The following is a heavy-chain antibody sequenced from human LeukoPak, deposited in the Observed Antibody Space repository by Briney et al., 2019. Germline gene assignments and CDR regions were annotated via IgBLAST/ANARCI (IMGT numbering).Heavy chain of an antibody. CDR3: ARDFGGTGDY. D-gene: IGHD3-16*01. CDR2: ISSSGSTE. J-gene: IGHJ4*02. Sequence: GGSLRLSCAASGFTFSDPYMSWIRQPPGKGLEWVSYISSSGSTEYYADSVKGRFTISRDNAKNSLYLQMNSLRAEDTAVYYCARDFGGTGDYWGQGTLVTVSS. CDR1: GFTFSDPY. V-gene: IGHV3-11*01.